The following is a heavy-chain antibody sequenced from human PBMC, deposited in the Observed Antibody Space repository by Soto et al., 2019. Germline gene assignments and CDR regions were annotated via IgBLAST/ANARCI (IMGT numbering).Heavy chain of an antibody. J-gene: IGHJ6*03. Sequence: QVQLQQWGAGLLKPSETLSLTCAVYGGSFSGYYWSWIRQPPGKGLEWIGEINHSGSTNYNPSLKSRVTISVDTSKNQFSLKLSSVTAADTAVYYCARGASSYYWGRYYYMDVWGKGTTVTVSS. D-gene: IGHD2-8*01. CDR2: INHSGST. V-gene: IGHV4-34*01. CDR3: ARGASSYYWGRYYYMDV. CDR1: GGSFSGYY.